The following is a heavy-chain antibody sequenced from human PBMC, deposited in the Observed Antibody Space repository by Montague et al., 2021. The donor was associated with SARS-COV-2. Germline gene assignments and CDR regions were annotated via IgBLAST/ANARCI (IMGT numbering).Heavy chain of an antibody. J-gene: IGHJ6*02. Sequence: SETLSLTCAVYGGSFSRYSYNWVLQAPGKGLEWIGEITNSGSVNYQPSLNNRVTISVDPPKSQVSLRLTSVTVADTAIYFCARQKLRPHKPIKKEFYYYGLDIWGQGTTVTVS. CDR3: ARQKLRPHKPIKKEFYYYGLDI. CDR2: ITNSGSV. CDR1: GGSFSRYS. V-gene: IGHV4-34*01.